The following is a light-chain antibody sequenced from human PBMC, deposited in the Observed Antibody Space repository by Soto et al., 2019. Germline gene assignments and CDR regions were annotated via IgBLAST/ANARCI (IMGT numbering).Light chain of an antibody. CDR3: QQYNNWPPGT. V-gene: IGKV3-15*01. CDR1: QSVSSN. CDR2: GAS. Sequence: EIVLTQSPATLSLSPGERATLSCRASQSVSSNLAWYQQKPGQAPRLLRYGASTRATGIPARFSGSGSGTEFTLTISSLQSEDFAVYYGQQYNNWPPGTFGQGTKVDIK. J-gene: IGKJ1*01.